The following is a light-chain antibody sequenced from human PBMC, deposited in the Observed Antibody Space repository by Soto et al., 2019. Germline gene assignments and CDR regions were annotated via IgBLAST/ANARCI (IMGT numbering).Light chain of an antibody. CDR1: QSLVYSDGRTY. CDR2: KVS. CDR3: MQGTHAPFT. Sequence: VVVTQYPLSLSVPLGQSASISCRCSQSLVYSDGRTYLTWFQQRPGKSPRRLIYKVSNLDSGVADRFSGSGSATDFTLKISRVEAEDVGLYYCMQGTHAPFTFGQGTRLEIK. J-gene: IGKJ5*01. V-gene: IGKV2D-30*01.